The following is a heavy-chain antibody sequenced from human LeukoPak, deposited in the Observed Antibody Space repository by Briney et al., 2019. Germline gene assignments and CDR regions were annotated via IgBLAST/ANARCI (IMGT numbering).Heavy chain of an antibody. CDR1: GFTFTSYW. CDR2: IYIDGSST. CDR3: AAVPSGAYRSFDY. J-gene: IGHJ4*02. V-gene: IGHV3-74*01. D-gene: IGHD4-11*01. Sequence: TGGSLRLSCAASGFTFTSYWMHWVRQAPGKGLDWVSRIYIDGSSTNYADSVKGRFTISRDNAKNTLYLQMNSLRAEDTAIYYRAAVPSGAYRSFDYWGQGILVTVSS.